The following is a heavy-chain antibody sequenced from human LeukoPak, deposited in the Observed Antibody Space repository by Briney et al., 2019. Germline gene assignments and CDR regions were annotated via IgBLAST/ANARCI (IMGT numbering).Heavy chain of an antibody. J-gene: IGHJ4*02. CDR2: IKLDGSEK. Sequence: PGGSLRLSCAASGFSLSDHWMSWVRQAPGKGLEWVANIKLDGSEKNYVGSVKGRFTISRDNAKNSLYLQINSLRAEDTAVYYCARGGRNLDYWGQGTLVTVSS. CDR3: ARGGRNLDY. CDR1: GFSLSDHW. V-gene: IGHV3-7*01. D-gene: IGHD1-14*01.